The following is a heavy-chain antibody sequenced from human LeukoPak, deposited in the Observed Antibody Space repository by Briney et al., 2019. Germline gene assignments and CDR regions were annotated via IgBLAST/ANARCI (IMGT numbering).Heavy chain of an antibody. CDR2: ISDSDGST. Sequence: GGSLRLSCAASGFTFSSYGMSWVRQAPGKGLEWVSAISDSDGSTYYADSVKGRFTTSSDNSKKPLYLQMNSLRDEDTGVYYCAKEGQWLVCWVFDYWGQGTLVTVCS. CDR3: AKEGQWLVCWVFDY. D-gene: IGHD6-19*01. CDR1: GFTFSSYG. J-gene: IGHJ4*02. V-gene: IGHV3-23*01.